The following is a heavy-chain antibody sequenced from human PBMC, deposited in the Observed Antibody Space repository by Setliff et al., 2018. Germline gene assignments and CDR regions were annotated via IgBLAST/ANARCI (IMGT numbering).Heavy chain of an antibody. D-gene: IGHD1-26*01. CDR2: IYTSGST. Sequence: PSETLSLTCTVSGGSISNYYWSWIRQPAGKGLEWIGRIYTSGSTNYNPSLKSRVTMSVDTSKNQFSLKLSSVTAADTAVYYCARKGISALSGAFDMWGQGTRVTVSS. CDR1: GGSISNYY. J-gene: IGHJ3*02. CDR3: ARKGISALSGAFDM. V-gene: IGHV4-4*07.